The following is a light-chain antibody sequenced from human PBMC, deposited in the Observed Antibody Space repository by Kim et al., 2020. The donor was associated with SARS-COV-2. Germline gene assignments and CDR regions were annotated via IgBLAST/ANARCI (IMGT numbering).Light chain of an antibody. V-gene: IGKV1-5*01. J-gene: IGKJ1*01. CDR3: QQYNSYSRT. CDR1: QSISSW. CDR2: DAS. Sequence: AYVGDRVTITCRASQSISSWLAWYQQKPGKAPKLLIYDASSLESGVLSRFSGSGSGTEFTLTISSLQPDDFATYYCQQYNSYSRTFGQGTKVDIK.